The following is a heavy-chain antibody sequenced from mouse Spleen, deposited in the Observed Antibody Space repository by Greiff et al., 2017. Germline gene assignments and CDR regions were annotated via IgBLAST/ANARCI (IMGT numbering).Heavy chain of an antibody. V-gene: IGHV3-6*01. D-gene: IGHD2-4*01. CDR3: ARVYYDYDDGLYFDY. Sequence: EVKLQESGPGLVKPSQSLSLTCSVTGYSITSGYYWNWIRQFPGNKLEWMGYISYDGSNNYNPSLKNRISITRDTSKNQFFLKLNSVTTEDTATYYCARVYYDYDDGLYFDYWGQGTTLTVSS. CDR1: GYSITSGYY. J-gene: IGHJ2*01. CDR2: ISYDGSN.